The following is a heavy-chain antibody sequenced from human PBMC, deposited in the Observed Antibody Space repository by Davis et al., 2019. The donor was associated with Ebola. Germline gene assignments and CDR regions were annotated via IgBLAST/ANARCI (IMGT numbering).Heavy chain of an antibody. V-gene: IGHV4-31*03. J-gene: IGHJ4*02. CDR2: IYYSGST. CDR3: ARGRVAGTNYFDY. Sequence: LRLSCTVSGGSISSGGYYWSWIRQHPGKGLEWIGYIYYSGSTYYNPSLKSRVTISVDTSKNQFSLKLSSVTAADTAVYYCARGRVAGTNYFDYWGQGTLVTVSS. D-gene: IGHD6-19*01. CDR1: GGSISSGGYY.